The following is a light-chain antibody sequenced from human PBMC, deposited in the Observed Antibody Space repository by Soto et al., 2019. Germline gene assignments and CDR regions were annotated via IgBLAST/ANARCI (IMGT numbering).Light chain of an antibody. Sequence: DIQMTQSPSSVSASVGDRVTITCRASQGISNWLAWYQQKAGKAPKLLIYATSTWQSGVPSRFRGSGSGTEFTLTISSLQPDDVASYYCQQANSFPYTFGQGTKLEIK. CDR2: ATS. V-gene: IGKV1-12*01. CDR1: QGISNW. J-gene: IGKJ2*01. CDR3: QQANSFPYT.